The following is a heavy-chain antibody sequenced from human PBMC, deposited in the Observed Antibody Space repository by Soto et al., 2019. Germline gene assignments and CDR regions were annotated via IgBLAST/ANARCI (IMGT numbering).Heavy chain of an antibody. CDR1: GFSLSTRGVG. Sequence: QITLKESGPTLVKPTQTLTLTCTFSGFSLSTRGVGVGWIRQPPGKALEWLALLYWDDDKGYSPSLKSRLTTTKDTSKNQVVPTVTNMDPVDTATYYCAHRPRGYSYYFDYWGQGTLVTVSS. D-gene: IGHD5-18*01. V-gene: IGHV2-5*02. J-gene: IGHJ4*02. CDR3: AHRPRGYSYYFDY. CDR2: LYWDDDK.